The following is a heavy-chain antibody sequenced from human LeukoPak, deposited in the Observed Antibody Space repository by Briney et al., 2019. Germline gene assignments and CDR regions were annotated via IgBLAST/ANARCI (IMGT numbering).Heavy chain of an antibody. J-gene: IGHJ4*02. V-gene: IGHV3-23*01. D-gene: IGHD2-2*02. CDR3: AKDPGVPAAIHDVAGNY. CDR2: INGRAATT. Sequence: GGSLRLSCAASGFASGFTFSSYAMSWVRQAQGKGLKWVASINGRAATTYYADSVKGRFTISRDNSKNTLYLQMNSLRAEDTAVYYCAKDPGVPAAIHDVAGNYWGQGTLVTVSS. CDR1: GFTFSSYA.